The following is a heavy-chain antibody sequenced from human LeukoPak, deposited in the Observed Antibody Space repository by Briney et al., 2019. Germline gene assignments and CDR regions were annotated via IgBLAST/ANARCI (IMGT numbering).Heavy chain of an antibody. V-gene: IGHV3-30*02. J-gene: IGHJ4*02. CDR3: AKEVVVVAAPEYYFDY. CDR2: IRYDGSNK. CDR1: GFTFSSYG. Sequence: PGGSLRLSCAASGFTFSSYGMHWVRQAPGKGLEWVAFIRYDGSNKYYADSVKGRFTISRDNSKNTLYLQMNSLRAEDTAVYYCAKEVVVVAAPEYYFDYWGQGTLVTVSS. D-gene: IGHD2-15*01.